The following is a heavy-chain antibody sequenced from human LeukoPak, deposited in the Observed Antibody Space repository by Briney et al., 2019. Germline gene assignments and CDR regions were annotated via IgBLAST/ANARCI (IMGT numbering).Heavy chain of an antibody. CDR3: ARGAGITIFGVVITRY. CDR1: GFTFSSYA. J-gene: IGHJ4*02. D-gene: IGHD3-3*01. CDR2: ISGSSGST. Sequence: GGSLRLSCAASGFTFSSYAMSWVRQAPGKGLEWVSAISGSSGSTYYADSVKGRFTISRDNSKNTLYLQMNNLRAEDTAVYYCARGAGITIFGVVITRYWGQGTLVTVSS. V-gene: IGHV3-23*01.